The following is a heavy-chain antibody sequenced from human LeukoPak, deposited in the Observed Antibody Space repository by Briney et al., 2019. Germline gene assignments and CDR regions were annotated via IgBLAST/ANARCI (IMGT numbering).Heavy chain of an antibody. CDR1: GGTFSSYA. J-gene: IGHJ6*02. V-gene: IGHV1-69*04. CDR2: IIPIFGIA. Sequence: ASVKVSCKASGGTFSSYATSWVRQAPGQGLEWMGRIIPIFGIAHYAQKFQGRVTITADKSTSTAYMELSSLRSEDTAVCYCARVQGYDFWSGYGMDVWGQGTTVTVSS. CDR3: ARVQGYDFWSGYGMDV. D-gene: IGHD3-3*01.